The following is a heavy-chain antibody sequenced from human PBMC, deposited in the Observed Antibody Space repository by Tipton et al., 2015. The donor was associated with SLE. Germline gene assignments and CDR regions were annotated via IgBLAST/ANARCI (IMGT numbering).Heavy chain of an antibody. CDR3: ARDTGSLYAFDF. J-gene: IGHJ4*02. CDR1: GYSFTTYW. Sequence: QLVQSGAEVKKPGESLKISCKGSGYSFTTYWVAWVRQMPGKGLEWMGMIYPADSNTRYSPSFQGQVTISVDKSIATAYLQWSSRQAPDAATYYCARDTGSLYAFDFWGPGTLVAVSS. D-gene: IGHD1-26*01. CDR2: IYPADSNT. V-gene: IGHV5-51*03.